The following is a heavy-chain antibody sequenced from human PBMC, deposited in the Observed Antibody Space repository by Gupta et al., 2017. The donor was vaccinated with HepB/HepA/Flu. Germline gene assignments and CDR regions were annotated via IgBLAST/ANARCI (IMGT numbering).Heavy chain of an antibody. D-gene: IGHD2/OR15-2a*01. CDR1: GFLFSSYE. Sequence: EVPLVDSGGGLVQPGGSLRLSCVVSGFLFSSYEMNWVRQAPGKGLEWLSYISSSGSIISYADSVEGRFTISRDNANNSLFLQINSLRAGDTALYYCARGAMSRKYRGYFDLWGRGTLVTVSS. CDR3: ARGAMSRKYRGYFDL. J-gene: IGHJ2*01. CDR2: ISSSGSII. V-gene: IGHV3-48*03.